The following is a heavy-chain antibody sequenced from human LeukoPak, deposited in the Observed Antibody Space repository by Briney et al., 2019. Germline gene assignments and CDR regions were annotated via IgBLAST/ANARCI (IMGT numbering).Heavy chain of an antibody. J-gene: IGHJ4*02. V-gene: IGHV4-31*03. CDR2: IYYSGST. CDR1: GGSISSGGYY. Sequence: SETLSLTCTVSGGSISSGGYYWSWIRQHPGKGLEWIGYIYYSGSTYYNPSLKGRVTISVDTSKNQFSLKLSSVTAADTAVYYCARVGLHYYDSSGYYSPPSRGFDYWGQGTLVTVSS. CDR3: ARVGLHYYDSSGYYSPPSRGFDY. D-gene: IGHD3-22*01.